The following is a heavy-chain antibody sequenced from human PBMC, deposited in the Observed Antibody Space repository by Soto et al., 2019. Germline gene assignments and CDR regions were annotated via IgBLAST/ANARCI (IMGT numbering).Heavy chain of an antibody. D-gene: IGHD6-19*01. CDR3: ARAGGLGAVAADY. CDR1: GGPISSGGYS. V-gene: IGHV4-30-2*01. Sequence: QLQLQESGSGLVKPSQTLSLTCAVSGGPISSGGYSWSWIRQPPGKGLEWIGYIYHSGSTYYNPSLQSRVTISVDRSKNQFSLKLSSVTAADTAVYYCARAGGLGAVAADYWGQGTLVTVSS. J-gene: IGHJ4*02. CDR2: IYHSGST.